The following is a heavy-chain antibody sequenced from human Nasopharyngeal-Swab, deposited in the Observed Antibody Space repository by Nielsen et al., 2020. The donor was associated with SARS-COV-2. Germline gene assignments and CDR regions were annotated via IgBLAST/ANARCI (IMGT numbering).Heavy chain of an antibody. J-gene: IGHJ4*02. Sequence: GESLKISCAASGFTFTSYAMSWVRQAPGQGLEWVSTITGRGSTRYYGDSVRGRFTISRDNSKNTLYLEMTSLRAEDTAVYYCARDGDYSGWELTDYWGQGTLVTVSS. D-gene: IGHD1-26*01. V-gene: IGHV3-23*01. CDR3: ARDGDYSGWELTDY. CDR2: ITGRGSTR. CDR1: GFTFTSYA.